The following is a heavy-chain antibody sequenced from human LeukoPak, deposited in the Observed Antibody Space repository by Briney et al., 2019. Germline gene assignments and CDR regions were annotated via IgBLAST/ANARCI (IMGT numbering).Heavy chain of an antibody. J-gene: IGHJ5*02. V-gene: IGHV3-33*01. CDR1: GFTFSSYG. CDR3: ARREYSSGHYWFGP. D-gene: IGHD6-19*01. CDR2: IWYDGSNK. Sequence: GGSVRLSCAASGFTFSSYGMHWVRQAPGKGLEWVAVIWYDGSNKYYADSVKGRFTISRDNSKNTLYLQMNSLRAEDTAVYYCARREYSSGHYWFGPWGQGTLVTVSS.